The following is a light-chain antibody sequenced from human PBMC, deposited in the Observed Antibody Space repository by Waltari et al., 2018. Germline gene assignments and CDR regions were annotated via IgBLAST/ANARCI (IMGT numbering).Light chain of an antibody. CDR1: TSNIGGNY. V-gene: IGLV1-47*01. J-gene: IGLJ2*01. CDR2: RND. Sequence: QSALTQPPSASGAPGQRVPISCSGSTSNIGGNYVYWYQQLPGAAPKLLIYRNDQRPSGVPDRFSGSKSGTSASLTISGLRSEDEADYFCAAWDDSLSGPVFGGGTKLADL. CDR3: AAWDDSLSGPV.